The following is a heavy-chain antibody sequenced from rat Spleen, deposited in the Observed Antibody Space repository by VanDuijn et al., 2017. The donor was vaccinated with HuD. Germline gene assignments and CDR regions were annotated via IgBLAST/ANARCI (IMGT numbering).Heavy chain of an antibody. CDR1: GFTFSDYA. J-gene: IGHJ3*01. V-gene: IGHV5S10*01. Sequence: EVQLVESGGGLVQPGNSLKLSCAASGFTFSDYAMAWVRRSPKKGLEWVAIIIYNGSGTYYRDSVKGRFTISRDNAKSTLYLQMDSLRSEATAPYYCATPTPGIPFAYWGQGTLVTVSS. CDR3: ATPTPGIPFAY. CDR2: IIYNGSGT. D-gene: IGHD1-4*01.